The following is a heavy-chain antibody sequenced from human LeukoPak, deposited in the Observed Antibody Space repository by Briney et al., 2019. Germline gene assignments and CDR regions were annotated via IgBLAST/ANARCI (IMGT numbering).Heavy chain of an antibody. J-gene: IGHJ6*03. Sequence: GGSLRLSCAASGYTFSSYSMNWVRQAPGKGLEWVSYISSSSSTIYYADSVKGRFTISRDNAKNSLYLQMHSLRAEDTAVYYCAKQNTYYDILTGYSSYYMDVWGKGTTVTVSS. V-gene: IGHV3-48*01. CDR2: ISSSSSTI. CDR1: GYTFSSYS. CDR3: AKQNTYYDILTGYSSYYMDV. D-gene: IGHD3-9*01.